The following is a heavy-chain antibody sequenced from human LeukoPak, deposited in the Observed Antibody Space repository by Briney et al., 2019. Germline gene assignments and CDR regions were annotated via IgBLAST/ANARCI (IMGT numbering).Heavy chain of an antibody. CDR2: IYGAGTT. CDR3: ARWAVAGKNYFDY. J-gene: IGHJ4*02. V-gene: IGHV3-66*01. CDR1: GFTFSILD. D-gene: IGHD6-19*01. Sequence: GGSLRLSCAASGFTFSILDMSWVRQAPGKGLEWVSIIYGAGTTYYADSVKGRFTISRDNSKNTLYLQMNSLRVEDTAVYYYARWAVAGKNYFDYWGQGTLVTVSS.